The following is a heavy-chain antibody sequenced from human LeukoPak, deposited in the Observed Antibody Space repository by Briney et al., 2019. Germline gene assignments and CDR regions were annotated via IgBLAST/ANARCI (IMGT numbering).Heavy chain of an antibody. CDR1: GFTFDDYG. CDR3: ARDSSGYYDSSGYS. J-gene: IGHJ4*02. D-gene: IGHD3-22*01. Sequence: GGSLRLSCAASGFTFDDYGMSWVRQAPGKGLEWVSGINWNGGSTGYADSVKGQFTISRDNAKNSLYLQMNSLRAEDTALYYCARDSSGYYDSSGYSWGQGTLVTVSS. V-gene: IGHV3-20*04. CDR2: INWNGGST.